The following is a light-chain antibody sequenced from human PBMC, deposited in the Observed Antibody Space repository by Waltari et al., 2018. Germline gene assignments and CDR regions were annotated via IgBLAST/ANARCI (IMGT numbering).Light chain of an antibody. CDR3: QQYDNLLFYVM. Sequence: DIQMTQSPSSLSASVGDRVTITCQASQDISDYLNWYQQKPGKAPKLLIYDASNLETGVPSRFSGSGSGTDFTFTISSLQPEDIATYYCQQYDNLLFYVMFG. CDR2: DAS. V-gene: IGKV1-33*01. J-gene: IGKJ1*01. CDR1: QDISDY.